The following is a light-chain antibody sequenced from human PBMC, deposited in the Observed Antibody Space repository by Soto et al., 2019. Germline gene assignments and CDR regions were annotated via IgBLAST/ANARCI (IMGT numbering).Light chain of an antibody. J-gene: IGKJ5*01. V-gene: IGKV3D-20*02. CDR3: QQRNDWPLT. CDR1: QSVSSDY. Sequence: EIVLTQSPGTLSLSLGERATLSCRASQSVSSDYVAWYRQKPGQVPTVLIYRASTRATGIPDRFSGSGSGTDFTLTISSLEPEDFAVYYCQQRNDWPLTFGQGTRLEIK. CDR2: RAS.